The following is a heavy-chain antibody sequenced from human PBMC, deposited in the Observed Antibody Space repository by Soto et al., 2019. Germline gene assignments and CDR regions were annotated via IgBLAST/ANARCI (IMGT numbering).Heavy chain of an antibody. J-gene: IGHJ5*02. CDR2: INSDGSST. CDR3: ARGDCSSTSCYFHWFDP. Sequence: EVQLVESGGGLVQPGGSLRLSCAASGFTFSSYWMHWVRQAPGKGLVWVSRINSDGSSTSYADSVKGRFTISRDNAKNTLYLQMNSLRAEDTAVYYCARGDCSSTSCYFHWFDPWGQGTLVTVS. D-gene: IGHD2-2*01. V-gene: IGHV3-74*01. CDR1: GFTFSSYW.